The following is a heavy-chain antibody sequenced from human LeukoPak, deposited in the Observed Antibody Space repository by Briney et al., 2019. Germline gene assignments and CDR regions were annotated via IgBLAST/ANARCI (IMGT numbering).Heavy chain of an antibody. CDR1: GDSISSSNYY. CDR2: IYYSGRT. CDR3: ARLYYYDSSGPPL. V-gene: IGHV4-39*02. J-gene: IGHJ4*02. D-gene: IGHD3-22*01. Sequence: SDTLSLTCTISGDSISSSNYYWGWIRQPPGKGLEWIGNIYYSGRTYYNPSLKSRVTISVDTSKNDFSLKLSSVTAADTAVYYCARLYYYDSSGPPLWGQGTMVAVSS.